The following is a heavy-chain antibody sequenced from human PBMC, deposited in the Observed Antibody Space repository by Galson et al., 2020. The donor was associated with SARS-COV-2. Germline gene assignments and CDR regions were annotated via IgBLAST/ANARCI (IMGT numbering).Heavy chain of an antibody. CDR1: GFIVSSDY. V-gene: IGHV3-66*04. CDR2: IYSGGST. Sequence: GGSLRLSCVVSGFIVSSDYMSWVRQAPGKGLEWVSVIYSGGSTYYADPVKGRFTISRDNSKNTLFLQMNSLRVEDTAVYYCARHDWFDPWGQGTRVTVSS. CDR3: ARHDWFDP. J-gene: IGHJ5*02.